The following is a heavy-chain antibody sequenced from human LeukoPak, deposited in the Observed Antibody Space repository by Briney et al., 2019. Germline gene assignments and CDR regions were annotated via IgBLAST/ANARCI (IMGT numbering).Heavy chain of an antibody. CDR1: GYTFTSYY. D-gene: IGHD1-26*01. CDR2: INPSGGST. CDR3: ARAGNDYGDY. V-gene: IGHV1-46*01. Sequence: ASVTLSCKASGYTFTSYYMHWVRQAPGQGLEWMGIINPSGGSTSYAQKFQGRVTMTRDTSTSTVYMELSSLRSEDTAVYYCARAGNDYGDYWGQGTLVTVSS. J-gene: IGHJ4*02.